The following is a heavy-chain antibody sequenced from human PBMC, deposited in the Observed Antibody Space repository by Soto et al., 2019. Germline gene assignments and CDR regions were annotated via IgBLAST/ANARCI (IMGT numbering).Heavy chain of an antibody. CDR3: ARDSGMIRGSYGVDV. V-gene: IGHV3-53*01. J-gene: IGHJ6*02. CDR2: IYRSGAT. CDR1: GFTVTSNY. D-gene: IGHD3-10*01. Sequence: PGGSLRLSXAASGFTVTSNYMTWVRQAPGKGLEWVSVIYRSGATYYPDSVRGRFTASRDYSHNTLYLQMDSLRVEDTAVYYCARDSGMIRGSYGVDVWGPGTTVTVSS.